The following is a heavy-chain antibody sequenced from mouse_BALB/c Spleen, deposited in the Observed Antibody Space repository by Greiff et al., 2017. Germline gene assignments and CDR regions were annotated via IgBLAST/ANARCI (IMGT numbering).Heavy chain of an antibody. Sequence: EVNLVESGPSLVKPSQTLSLTCSVTGDSITSGYWNWIRKFPGNKLEYMGYISYSGSTYYNPSLKSRISITRDTSKNQYYLQLNSVTTEDTATYYCARFSYYRYAMDYWGQGTSVTVSS. V-gene: IGHV3-8*02. CDR3: ARFSYYRYAMDY. J-gene: IGHJ4*01. CDR1: GDSITSGY. D-gene: IGHD2-14*01. CDR2: ISYSGST.